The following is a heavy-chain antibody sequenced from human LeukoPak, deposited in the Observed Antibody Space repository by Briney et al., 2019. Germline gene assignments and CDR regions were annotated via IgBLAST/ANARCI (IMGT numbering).Heavy chain of an antibody. CDR1: GGSFRGYY. CDR3: ARRVVVPAAMVRDFYYYMDV. V-gene: IGHV4-34*01. D-gene: IGHD2-2*01. CDR2: INHSGNT. Sequence: SETLSLTCDVYGGSFRGYYWSWIRQPPGKGLEWIGEINHSGNTNYNPSLKSRVTMSVDTSKEQFSLKLSSVTAADTAFYYCARRVVVPAAMVRDFYYYMDVWGKGTMVAVS. J-gene: IGHJ6*03.